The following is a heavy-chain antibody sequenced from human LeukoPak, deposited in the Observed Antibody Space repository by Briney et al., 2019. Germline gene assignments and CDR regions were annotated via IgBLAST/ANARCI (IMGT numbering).Heavy chain of an antibody. CDR3: ARDPLNPRGGSWPGGWFDP. CDR1: GDSVSSNSAA. Sequence: SQTLSLTCAISGDSVSSNSAAWNWIRQSPSRGLEWLGRTYYRSKWYNDYAVSVKSRITINPDTSKNQFSLQLNSVTPEDTAVYYCARDPLNPRGGSWPGGWFDPWGQGTLVTVSS. CDR2: TYYRSKWYN. J-gene: IGHJ5*02. D-gene: IGHD6-13*01. V-gene: IGHV6-1*01.